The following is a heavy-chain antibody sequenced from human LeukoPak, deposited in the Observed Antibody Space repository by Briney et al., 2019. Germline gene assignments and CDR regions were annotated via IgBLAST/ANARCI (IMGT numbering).Heavy chain of an antibody. CDR2: ISWNSGSI. D-gene: IGHD3-10*01. Sequence: GGSLRLSCAASGFTFDDYAMHWVRQAPGKGLEWVSGISWNSGSIGYADSVKGRFTISRDNAKNSLYLQMNSLRAEDTALYYCAKADYYGSGSYYGGFDYWGQGTLVTVSS. V-gene: IGHV3-9*01. CDR1: GFTFDDYA. CDR3: AKADYYGSGSYYGGFDY. J-gene: IGHJ4*02.